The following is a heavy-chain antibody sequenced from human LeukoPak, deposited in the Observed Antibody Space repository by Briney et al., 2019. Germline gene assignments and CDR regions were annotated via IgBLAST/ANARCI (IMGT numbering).Heavy chain of an antibody. CDR3: ARVTSGSYSEIDL. D-gene: IGHD1-26*01. CDR2: ISSSTDYI. V-gene: IGHV3-21*06. J-gene: IGHJ5*02. CDR1: GFFFSRFT. Sequence: LGGSRRLSCAASGFFFSRFTMTWVRQPPGQGLEWVSSISSSTDYIYYADSAKGRFTVSRDNAKNSLHLEMSSLRAEDTAVYYCARVTSGSYSEIDLWGQGTLVIVSS.